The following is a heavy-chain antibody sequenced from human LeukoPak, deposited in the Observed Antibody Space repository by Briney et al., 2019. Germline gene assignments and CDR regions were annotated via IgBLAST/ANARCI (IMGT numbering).Heavy chain of an antibody. D-gene: IGHD1-26*01. CDR3: AREDGTGSYDY. CDR1: GGSISHYY. CDR2: IYADGRT. V-gene: IGHV4-4*07. J-gene: IGHJ4*02. Sequence: PSETLSLTCTVSGGSISHYYWTWIRQPAGKGLEWIGRIYADGRTNYNPSLKSRVTMSVDTSKNQFSLKLSSVTAADTAMYYRAREDGTGSYDYWGQGTLVTVSS.